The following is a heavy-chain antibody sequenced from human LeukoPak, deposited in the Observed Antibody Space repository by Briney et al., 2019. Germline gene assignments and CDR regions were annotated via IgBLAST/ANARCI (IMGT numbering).Heavy chain of an antibody. CDR1: GGTFSSYA. D-gene: IGHD1-26*01. CDR3: ASEEVGATWGPSGYFDY. Sequence: SVKVSCKASGGTFSSYAISWVRQAPGQGLEWMGGIIPISATTNYAQNFQGRVTITTDESTTTAYMELSSLRSDDTSVYYCASEEVGATWGPSGYFDYWGQGTLVTVSS. J-gene: IGHJ4*02. CDR2: IIPISATT. V-gene: IGHV1-69*05.